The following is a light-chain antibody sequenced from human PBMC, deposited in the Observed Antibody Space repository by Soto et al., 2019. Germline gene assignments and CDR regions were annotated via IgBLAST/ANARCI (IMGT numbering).Light chain of an antibody. V-gene: IGKV3-20*01. CDR2: GAS. CDR1: QSVSSSY. Sequence: EIVLTQSPGTLSLSPGERATLSCRASQSVSSSYLAWYQQKPGQAPRLLIYGASSRATGTPDRFSGSGSGTDFTLTISRLEPADFAVYYCQQYGSSPRTFGQGTKVEIK. CDR3: QQYGSSPRT. J-gene: IGKJ1*01.